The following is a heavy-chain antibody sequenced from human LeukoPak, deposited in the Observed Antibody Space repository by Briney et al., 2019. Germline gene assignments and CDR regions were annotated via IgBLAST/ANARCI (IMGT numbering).Heavy chain of an antibody. J-gene: IGHJ6*02. CDR3: ARDGFAEVVPAAITYVDYYYYGMDV. CDR1: GYTFTSYY. CDR2: INPSGGGT. D-gene: IGHD2-2*01. Sequence: ASVKVSCKASGYTFTSYYMHWVRQAPGQGLEWMGIINPSGGGTSYAQKFQGRVTMTRDTSTSTVYMELSSLRSEDTAVYYCARDGFAEVVPAAITYVDYYYYGMDVWGQGTTVTVSS. V-gene: IGHV1-46*01.